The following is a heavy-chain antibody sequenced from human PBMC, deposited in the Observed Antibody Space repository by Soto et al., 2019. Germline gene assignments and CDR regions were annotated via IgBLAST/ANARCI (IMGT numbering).Heavy chain of an antibody. CDR3: ARDNWNSY. CDR2: INPDGSCT. V-gene: IGHV3-74*01. Sequence: EVHLVESGGGLVQPGGSLRLSCAASGFTFNLYWMHWVRQAPGKGLVWVSRINPDGSCTTYADSVKGRFTISRDNSKNTVYLQMNGLGAEDTAIYYCARDNWNSYWGQGALVTVSS. J-gene: IGHJ4*02. CDR1: GFTFNLYW. D-gene: IGHD1-7*01.